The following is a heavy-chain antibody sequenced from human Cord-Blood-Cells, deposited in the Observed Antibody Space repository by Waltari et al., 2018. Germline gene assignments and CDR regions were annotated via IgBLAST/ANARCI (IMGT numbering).Heavy chain of an antibody. J-gene: IGHJ4*02. V-gene: IGHV1-2*02. CDR3: ARAQRD. CDR2: ITPNSGGT. CDR1: GYTFTDHY. Sequence: QVQLVQSGAEVKKPGASVKFSCKASGYTFTDHYMHWVRQAHGQGLEWMGWITPNSGGTNYEQKFQGRVTMTRATSISTAYMELSRLRSDDTGVYYCARAQRDWGQGTLVTVSS.